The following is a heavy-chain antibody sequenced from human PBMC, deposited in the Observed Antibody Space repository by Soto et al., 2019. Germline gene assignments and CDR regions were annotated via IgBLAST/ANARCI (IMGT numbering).Heavy chain of an antibody. J-gene: IGHJ5*02. V-gene: IGHV4-4*07. CDR1: GASISGFY. D-gene: IGHD1-1*01. Sequence: PSETLSLTCTVSGASISGFYWSWIRKSAGKGLEWIGRIYATGTADYNPSLKSRVMMSVDTSKKQFSLRLRSVTAADTAVYYCVRDGTKTLRDWFDPWGQGISVTVSS. CDR3: VRDGTKTLRDWFDP. CDR2: IYATGTA.